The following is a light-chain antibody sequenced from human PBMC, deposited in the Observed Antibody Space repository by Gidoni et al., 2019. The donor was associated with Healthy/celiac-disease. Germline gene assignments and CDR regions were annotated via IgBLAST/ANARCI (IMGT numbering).Light chain of an antibody. J-gene: IGKJ4*01. CDR2: GAS. CDR1: QSVSSSY. Sequence: EIVLTQSPGTLSLSPGERATLSCRASQSVSSSYLAWYRQKPGQAPRLLIHGASSRATGIPDRFSGSGSGTDFTLTISRLEPEDFAVYYCQQYGSSPRTFGGGTKVEIK. CDR3: QQYGSSPRT. V-gene: IGKV3-20*01.